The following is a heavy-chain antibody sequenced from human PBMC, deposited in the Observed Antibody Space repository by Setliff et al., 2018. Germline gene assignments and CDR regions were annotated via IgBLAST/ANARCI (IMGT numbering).Heavy chain of an antibody. D-gene: IGHD3-22*01. CDR1: GDSISTYY. CDR2: VFVDGST. CDR3: ARDTSSDWAAWFDP. Sequence: PSETPSLTCTVSGDSISTYYWSWIRRPAGKGLEWIGRVFVDGSTNYNPSLKSRVTMSVDTSKNQFSLKLTSVTAADTAIYYCARDTSSDWAAWFDPWSQGILVTVSS. V-gene: IGHV4-4*07. J-gene: IGHJ5*02.